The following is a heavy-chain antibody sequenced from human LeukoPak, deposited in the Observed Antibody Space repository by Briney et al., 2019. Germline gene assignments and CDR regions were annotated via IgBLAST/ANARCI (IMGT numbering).Heavy chain of an antibody. CDR2: IYHSGST. J-gene: IGHJ4*02. D-gene: IGHD3-9*01. Sequence: SETLSLTCAVSVGSISSGGYSWSWIRQPPGKGLEWIGYIYHSGSTYYNPSLKSRVTISVDRSKNQFSLKLSSVTAADTAVYYCARTIRYFDWLPDYWGQGTLVTVSS. V-gene: IGHV4-30-2*01. CDR3: ARTIRYFDWLPDY. CDR1: VGSISSGGYS.